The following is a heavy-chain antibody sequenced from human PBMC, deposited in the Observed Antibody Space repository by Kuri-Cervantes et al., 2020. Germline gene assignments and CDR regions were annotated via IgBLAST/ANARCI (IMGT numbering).Heavy chain of an antibody. V-gene: IGHV4-34*01. J-gene: IGHJ4*02. CDR2: INHSGST. D-gene: IGHD6-13*01. Sequence: SETLSLTCAAYGGSFSGYYWSWIRQPPGKGLEWIGEINHSGSTNYNPSLKSRVTISVDTSKNQFSLKLSSVTAADTAVYYCASSGQLGFWGQGTLVTVSS. CDR1: GGSFSGYY. CDR3: ASSGQLGF.